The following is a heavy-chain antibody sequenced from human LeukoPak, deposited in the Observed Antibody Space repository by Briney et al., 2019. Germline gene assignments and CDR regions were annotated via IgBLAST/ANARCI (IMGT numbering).Heavy chain of an antibody. CDR2: INQDEGKK. D-gene: IGHD5-12*01. CDR3: ARFRYIGSDLEVFVS. J-gene: IGHJ4*02. CDR1: GFTFNNYW. Sequence: PGGSLRLSCAASGFTFNNYWFSWVRQSPGKGLEWVANINQDEGKKYSVDSVKGRFTISRDNAKNSQYLQMKGERAEDTAVCYVARFRYIGSDLEVFVSWGQGTLVTVSS. V-gene: IGHV3-7*01.